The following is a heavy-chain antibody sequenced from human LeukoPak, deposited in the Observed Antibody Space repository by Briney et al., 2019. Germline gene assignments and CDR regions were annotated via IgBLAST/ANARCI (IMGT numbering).Heavy chain of an antibody. CDR3: ARSQGATSKYYFDY. Sequence: GGSLRLSCAASGFTFSSYEMNWVRQAPGKGLEWVSYISSSGSTIYYADSVKGRFTISRDNAKNSLYLQMNSLRAEDTAVYYCARSQGATSKYYFDYWGQGTLVTVSS. D-gene: IGHD5-12*01. V-gene: IGHV3-48*03. CDR2: ISSSGSTI. J-gene: IGHJ4*02. CDR1: GFTFSSYE.